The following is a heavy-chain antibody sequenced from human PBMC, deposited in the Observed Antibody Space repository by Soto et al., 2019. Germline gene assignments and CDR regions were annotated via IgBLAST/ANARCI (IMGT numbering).Heavy chain of an antibody. CDR2: INGGNGNT. J-gene: IGHJ4*02. D-gene: IGHD1-26*01. CDR1: GYTFTSYA. Sequence: ASVKVSCKASGYTFTSYAMHWVRQAPGQRLEWMGWINGGNGNTKYSQKFQGRVTITRDTSASTAYMELSSLGSEDTAVYYCARDVSWSGSYSYFDYWGQGTLVTVSS. V-gene: IGHV1-3*01. CDR3: ARDVSWSGSYSYFDY.